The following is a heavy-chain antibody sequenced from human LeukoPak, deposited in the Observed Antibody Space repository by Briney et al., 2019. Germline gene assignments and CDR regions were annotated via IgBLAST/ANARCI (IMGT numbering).Heavy chain of an antibody. D-gene: IGHD3-16*01. CDR1: GFTFSNYW. V-gene: IGHV3-7*01. CDR2: IKQDGSET. Sequence: GGSLRLSCVASGFTFSNYWMSWVRRAPGKGPEWVANIKQDGSETYYVDSVRGRFTISRDNAKKSLYLQMNSLRAEDTAVYYCARDFWGAYRVDYFDYWGQGTRVTVSS. J-gene: IGHJ4*02. CDR3: ARDFWGAYRVDYFDY.